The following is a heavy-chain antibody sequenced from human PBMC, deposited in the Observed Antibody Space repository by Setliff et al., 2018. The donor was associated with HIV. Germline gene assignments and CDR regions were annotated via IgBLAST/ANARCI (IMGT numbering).Heavy chain of an antibody. V-gene: IGHV1-18*01. Sequence: ASVKVSCKASGYRFNTYGISWVRQAPGQGLKWMGWISPYNGDTRFAQSLQGRVTLTTDTSTNTAYMEMRTLRSDDTAVYYCVRGVTRDISGYYRDEYFQHWGQGTPVTAPQ. CDR1: GYRFNTYG. J-gene: IGHJ1*01. D-gene: IGHD3-22*01. CDR3: VRGVTRDISGYYRDEYFQH. CDR2: ISPYNGDT.